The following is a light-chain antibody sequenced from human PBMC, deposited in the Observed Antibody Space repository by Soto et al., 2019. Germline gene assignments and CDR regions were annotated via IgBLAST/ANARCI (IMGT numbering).Light chain of an antibody. V-gene: IGLV2-14*01. CDR2: EID. CDR3: SSYTRTNTRV. CDR1: SSDIGAYDY. J-gene: IGLJ3*02. Sequence: QSALTQPASVSGSPGQSITISCTGTSSDIGAYDYVSWFQHHPGKAPKLMIYEIDNRPSGVSNRFSGSKSGNTASLTISRLQAEDEAIYFCSSYTRTNTRVFGGGTKLTVL.